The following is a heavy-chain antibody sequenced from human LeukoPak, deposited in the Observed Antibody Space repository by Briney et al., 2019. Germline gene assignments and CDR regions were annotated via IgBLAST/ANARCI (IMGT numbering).Heavy chain of an antibody. Sequence: GRSLRLSCAASGFTLSQYAMHWVRQAPGKGLEGVAAIWYDGSNDYYADSVKGRFTISRDNSKNTLSLQMNSLRAEDTAVYYCAREADCSGGSCYRGAFDIWGQGTMVTVSS. CDR2: IWYDGSND. CDR3: AREADCSGGSCYRGAFDI. CDR1: GFTLSQYA. V-gene: IGHV3-33*01. D-gene: IGHD2-15*01. J-gene: IGHJ3*02.